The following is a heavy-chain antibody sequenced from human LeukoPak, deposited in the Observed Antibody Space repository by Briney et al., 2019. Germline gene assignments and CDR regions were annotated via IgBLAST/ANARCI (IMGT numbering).Heavy chain of an antibody. CDR2: IYSGGST. J-gene: IGHJ5*02. D-gene: IGHD3-22*01. CDR1: GVSISSYY. V-gene: IGHV4-4*07. Sequence: SETLSLTCSVSGVSISSYYWTWIRLPAGKGLEWIGRIYSGGSTNYNPSLKSRVTMSVDTSKNQFSLRLTSVTAADTAVYYCAREFYYYHSSGDNWFAPWGQGTLVTVSS. CDR3: AREFYYYHSSGDNWFAP.